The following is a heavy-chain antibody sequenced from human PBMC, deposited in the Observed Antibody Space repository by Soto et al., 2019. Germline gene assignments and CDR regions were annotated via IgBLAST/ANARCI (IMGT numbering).Heavy chain of an antibody. J-gene: IGHJ6*02. CDR2: IYHSGST. Sequence: KTSETLSLTCAVSGGPISSSNWWSWVRQPPGKGLEWIGEIYHSGSTNYNPSLKSRVTISVDKSKNQFSLKLSSVTAADTAVYYCARVVDRSRVAGYYYYYGMDVWGQGTTVTVSS. V-gene: IGHV4-4*02. CDR1: GGPISSSNW. CDR3: ARVVDRSRVAGYYYYYGMDV. D-gene: IGHD6-19*01.